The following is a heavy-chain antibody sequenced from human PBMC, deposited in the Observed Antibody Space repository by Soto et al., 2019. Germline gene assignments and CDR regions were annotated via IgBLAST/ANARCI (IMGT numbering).Heavy chain of an antibody. D-gene: IGHD4-17*01. CDR2: IIPIPGIA. J-gene: IGHJ4*02. CDR1: GGTFSSYT. V-gene: IGHV1-69*08. CDR3: ARDPSVTAYYFDY. Sequence: QVQLVQSGAEVKKPGSSVKVSCKASGGTFSSYTISWVRQAPGQGLEWMGRIIPIPGIANYAQKFQGRVTITADKSTSTAYMELSSLRSEDTCVDYCARDPSVTAYYFDYWGQGTLVTVSS.